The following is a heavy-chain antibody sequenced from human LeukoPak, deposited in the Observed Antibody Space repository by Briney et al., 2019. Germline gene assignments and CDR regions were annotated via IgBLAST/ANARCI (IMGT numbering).Heavy chain of an antibody. D-gene: IGHD6-6*01. J-gene: IGHJ4*02. CDR1: GFTFSSYE. Sequence: GGSLRLSCAASGFTFSSYEMNWVRQAPGKGLEWVAVISYDGSYQYYADSVKGRFTISRDISSNTLYLQMNSLTADDTAVYYCARSVPVRPDFDYWGQGTLVTVSS. CDR3: ARSVPVRPDFDY. CDR2: ISYDGSYQ. V-gene: IGHV3-30*03.